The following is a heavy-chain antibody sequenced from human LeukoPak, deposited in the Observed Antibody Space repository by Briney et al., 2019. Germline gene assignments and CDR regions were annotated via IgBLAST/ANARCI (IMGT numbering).Heavy chain of an antibody. CDR2: ISWNSGSI. Sequence: GGSLRLSCAASGFTFDDYAMHWVRQAPGKGLEWVSGISWNSGSIGYADSVKGRFTISRDNAKNSLYLQMNSLRAEDTALYYCAKDSGSYSTECFQHWGQGTLVTVSS. V-gene: IGHV3-9*01. CDR3: AKDSGSYSTECFQH. J-gene: IGHJ1*01. D-gene: IGHD1-26*01. CDR1: GFTFDDYA.